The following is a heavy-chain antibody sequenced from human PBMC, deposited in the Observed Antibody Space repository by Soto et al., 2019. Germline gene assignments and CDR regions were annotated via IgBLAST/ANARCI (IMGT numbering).Heavy chain of an antibody. V-gene: IGHV4-31*03. Sequence: LSLTCSVSGDSISRIDYYWTWIRQHPEKGLEWIGNIYFRGNTYYSPSLESRLTISVDTSKNQFSLKLTSVTAADTAVYYCAREGGSYDSGGYLIRGAFDIWGQGTMVTVSS. CDR3: AREGGSYDSGGYLIRGAFDI. CDR2: IYFRGNT. D-gene: IGHD3-22*01. J-gene: IGHJ3*02. CDR1: GDSISRIDYY.